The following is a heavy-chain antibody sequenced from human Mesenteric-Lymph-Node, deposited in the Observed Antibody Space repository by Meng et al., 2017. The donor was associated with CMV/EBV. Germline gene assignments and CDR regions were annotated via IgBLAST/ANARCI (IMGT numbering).Heavy chain of an antibody. J-gene: IGHJ4*03. CDR1: GFSASASF. V-gene: IGHV3-49*04. Sequence: GEFLKISCTASGFSASASFMAWVRQTPGKGLEWVGFIRSKNSGGTTEYAASVKGRFFVSRDESNSVTYLQMNDLRVEDTAIYYCTRCGINCYLDYWGQGTLVTVSS. CDR2: IRSKNSGGTT. D-gene: IGHD2-15*01. CDR3: TRCGINCYLDY.